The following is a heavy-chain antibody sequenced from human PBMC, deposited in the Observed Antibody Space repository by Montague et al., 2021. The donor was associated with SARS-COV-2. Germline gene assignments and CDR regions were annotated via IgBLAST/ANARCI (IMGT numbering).Heavy chain of an antibody. CDR3: ARGRIEVSMIVVVLTGASYYMDV. D-gene: IGHD3-22*01. J-gene: IGHJ6*03. V-gene: IGHV4-34*01. CDR2: INNSGST. Sequence: SETLSLTCTVYGGSFSGHYWSWIRQPPGEGLEWIGEINNSGSTNYNPFLKSRVTISVDTSKNQFSLKLHSVTAANTAVYYCARGRIEVSMIVVVLTGASYYMDVWGKGTTVTVSS. CDR1: GGSFSGHY.